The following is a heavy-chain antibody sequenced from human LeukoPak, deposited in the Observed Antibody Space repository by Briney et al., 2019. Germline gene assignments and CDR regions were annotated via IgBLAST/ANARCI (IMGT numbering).Heavy chain of an antibody. J-gene: IGHJ4*02. CDR2: IRYDGSNK. CDR1: GFTFSSYG. Sequence: GGSLRLSCAASGFTFSSYGMHWVRQAPGKGLEWVAFIRYDGSNKYYADSVKGRFTISRGNSKNTLYLQMNSLRAEDTAVYYCAKDRAIYCSSTSCYGLGYWGQGTLVTVSS. D-gene: IGHD2-2*01. CDR3: AKDRAIYCSSTSCYGLGY. V-gene: IGHV3-30*02.